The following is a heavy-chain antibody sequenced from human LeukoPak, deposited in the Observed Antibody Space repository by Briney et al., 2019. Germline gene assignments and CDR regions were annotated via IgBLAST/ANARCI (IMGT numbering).Heavy chain of an antibody. Sequence: SETLSLTCTVSGGSISSSSYYWGWIRQPPGKGLEWIGSMYDSGNTYYNPSLKSRVTISVDTSKNQFSLKLSSVTAADTAVYYCVRDGSGYFFDNWGQGTLVAVSP. D-gene: IGHD3-3*01. CDR2: MYDSGNT. V-gene: IGHV4-39*07. CDR3: VRDGSGYFFDN. CDR1: GGSISSSSYY. J-gene: IGHJ4*02.